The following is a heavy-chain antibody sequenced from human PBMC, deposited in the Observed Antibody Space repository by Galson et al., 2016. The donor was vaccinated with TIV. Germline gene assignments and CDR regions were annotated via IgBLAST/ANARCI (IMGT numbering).Heavy chain of an antibody. Sequence: SLRLSCAASGFTFSAYAMTWVRQAPGKGLEWVSVVSGNGVSTYYADSVKGRFVISRDNSKNMLYLQMNSLTVDDTAVYYCAKGAAWDTPMGWLGFWFDYWGQGTLVTVSS. V-gene: IGHV3-23*01. CDR1: GFTFSAYA. CDR3: AKGAAWDTPMGWLGFWFDY. J-gene: IGHJ4*02. CDR2: VSGNGVST. D-gene: IGHD5-18*01.